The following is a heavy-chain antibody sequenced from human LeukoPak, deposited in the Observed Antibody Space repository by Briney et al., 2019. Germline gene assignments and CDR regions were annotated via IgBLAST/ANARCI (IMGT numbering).Heavy chain of an antibody. CDR2: IFSST. D-gene: IGHD5-18*01. CDR3: VRGNAGYGNFDY. V-gene: IGHV3-74*01. CDR1: AFTLSSYW. Sequence: GGSLRLSCAASAFTLSSYWMHWVRQAPGKGLVWVARIFSSTSYADSVKGRFTISRDTAKNTLYLEMDTLRAEDTAIYYCVRGNAGYGNFDYWGQGTQVTVSS. J-gene: IGHJ4*02.